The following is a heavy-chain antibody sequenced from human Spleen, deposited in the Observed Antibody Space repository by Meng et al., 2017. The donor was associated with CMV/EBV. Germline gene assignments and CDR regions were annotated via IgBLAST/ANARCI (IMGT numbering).Heavy chain of an antibody. CDR1: GDSIISSAFF. Sequence: SETLSLTCNVSGDSIISSAFFWGWIRQPPGKGLEWIGSVYYSGSAYYNPSLRGRVTMSVDPSKNQFSLNLYSVTAADMAVYYCARHPGQEYSGTYSYLDYWGQGILVTVSS. D-gene: IGHD1-26*01. V-gene: IGHV4-39*01. CDR2: VYYSGSA. CDR3: ARHPGQEYSGTYSYLDY. J-gene: IGHJ4*02.